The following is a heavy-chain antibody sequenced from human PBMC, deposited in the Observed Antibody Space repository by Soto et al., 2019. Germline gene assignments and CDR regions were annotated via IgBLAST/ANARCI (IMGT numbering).Heavy chain of an antibody. CDR2: ISAYNGNT. CDR1: GYTFTSYG. CDR3: ARGPRYYGSGSPPDY. V-gene: IGHV1-18*01. J-gene: IGHJ4*02. D-gene: IGHD3-10*01. Sequence: QVQLVQSGAEVKKPGASVKVSCKASGYTFTSYGISWVRQAPGQGLEWMGWISAYNGNTNYSQKLKGRVTMTTDTSTSTAYVELRSLRSDDTAVYYCARGPRYYGSGSPPDYWGQGTLVTVSS.